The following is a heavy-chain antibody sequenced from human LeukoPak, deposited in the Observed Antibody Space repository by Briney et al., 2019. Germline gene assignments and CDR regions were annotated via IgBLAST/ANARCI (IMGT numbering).Heavy chain of an antibody. J-gene: IGHJ6*03. V-gene: IGHV1-2*06. CDR2: INPNSGGT. CDR1: GYTFTGYY. CDR3: ARDSLYCSSTSCHYYMDV. Sequence: ASVEVSCKASGYTFTGYYMHWVRQAPGQGLEWMGRINPNSGGTNYAQKFQGRVTMTRDTSISTAYMELSRLRSDDTAVYYCARDSLYCSSTSCHYYMDVWGKGTTVTVSS. D-gene: IGHD2-2*01.